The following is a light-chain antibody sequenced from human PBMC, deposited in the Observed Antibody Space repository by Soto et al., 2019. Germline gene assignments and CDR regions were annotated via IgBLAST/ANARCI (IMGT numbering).Light chain of an antibody. J-gene: IGKJ2*01. V-gene: IGKV1-39*01. Sequence: DIQMTQSPSSLSASVGDRVTITCRASQSIAYYVNWFQQKPGKAPKLLSYAASSLQSGVPSRFSGSGSGTDFTLTISSLQPEDFATYYCQQSSNYPMYTFGQGT. CDR2: AAS. CDR3: QQSSNYPMYT. CDR1: QSIAYY.